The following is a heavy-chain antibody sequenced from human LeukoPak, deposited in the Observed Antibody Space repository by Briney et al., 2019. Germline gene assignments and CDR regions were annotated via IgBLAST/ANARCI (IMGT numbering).Heavy chain of an antibody. Sequence: PSETLSLTCAVYGGSFSGYYWSWIRQPPGKGLEWIGEINHSGSTNYNPSLKSRVTISVDTSKNQFSLKLSSVTAADTAVYYCARLRPPYIAAAGKGWFDPWGQGTLVTVSS. CDR1: GGSFSGYY. CDR2: INHSGST. CDR3: ARLRPPYIAAAGKGWFDP. D-gene: IGHD6-13*01. V-gene: IGHV4-34*01. J-gene: IGHJ5*02.